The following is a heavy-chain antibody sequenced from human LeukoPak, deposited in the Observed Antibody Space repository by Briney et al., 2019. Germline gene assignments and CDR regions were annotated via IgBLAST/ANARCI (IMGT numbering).Heavy chain of an antibody. Sequence: ASVKVSCKASGYTFTSYYMHWVRQAPGQGLGWMGIINPSGGSTSYAQKFQGRVTMTRDTSTSTVYMELSSLRSEDTAVYYCARSGFLEWLFRYYYYGMDVWGQGTTVTVSS. V-gene: IGHV1-46*01. CDR1: GYTFTSYY. CDR2: INPSGGST. CDR3: ARSGFLEWLFRYYYYGMDV. J-gene: IGHJ6*02. D-gene: IGHD3-3*01.